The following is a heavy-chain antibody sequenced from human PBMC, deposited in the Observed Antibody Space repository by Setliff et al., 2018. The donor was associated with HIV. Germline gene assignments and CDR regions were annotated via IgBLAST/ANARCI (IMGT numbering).Heavy chain of an antibody. V-gene: IGHV4-34*01. CDR3: ARETRQGATIFGVVTHWYFDL. J-gene: IGHJ2*01. Sequence: SETLSLTCAVYGESFSGYYWNWIRQPPGKGLEWIGEINHRGSTNYNPSLKSRVTMSVDTSKNQFSLKLSSVTAAATAVYYCARETRQGATIFGVVTHWYFDLWGPGTLVTVSS. D-gene: IGHD3-3*01. CDR2: INHRGST. CDR1: GESFSGYY.